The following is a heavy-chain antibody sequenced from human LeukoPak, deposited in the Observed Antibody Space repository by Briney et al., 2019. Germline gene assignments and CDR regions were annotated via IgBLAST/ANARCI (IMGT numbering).Heavy chain of an antibody. Sequence: GGSLRLSCAASGFTFSCYAMTWVRQAPGKGLEWVSAISSTGAATYYADSVKGRFTISRDNSRNTLYLQMNSLRAEDTALYYCAKGFSAYSGSSLDSWGQGTLVTVSS. V-gene: IGHV3-23*01. CDR1: GFTFSCYA. D-gene: IGHD1-26*01. J-gene: IGHJ4*02. CDR2: ISSTGAAT. CDR3: AKGFSAYSGSSLDS.